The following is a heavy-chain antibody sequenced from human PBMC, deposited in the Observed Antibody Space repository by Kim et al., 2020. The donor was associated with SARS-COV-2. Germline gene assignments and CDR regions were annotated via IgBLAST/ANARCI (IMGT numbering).Heavy chain of an antibody. V-gene: IGHV4-31*03. CDR3: ARDGPSNTYSYYHGMDV. J-gene: IGHJ6*02. CDR2: IYYSGST. D-gene: IGHD2-15*01. CDR1: GGSINSGGYY. Sequence: SETLSLTCTVSGGSINSGGYYWSWIRQHPGKGLEWIGYIYYSGSTYYNPSLKSRVAISVDTSKNRFSLKLNSVTAADTAVYYCARDGPSNTYSYYHGMDVWGQGTTVTVSS.